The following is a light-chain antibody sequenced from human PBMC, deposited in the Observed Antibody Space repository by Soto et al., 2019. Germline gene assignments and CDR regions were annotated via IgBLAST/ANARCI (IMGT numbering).Light chain of an antibody. V-gene: IGKV3-20*01. CDR2: GAF. J-gene: IGKJ2*03. Sequence: ETVLTQSPGTLSLSPGESATLSCRASQSVTSSYLAWYQQKPGQAPRLLIYGAFNRATGIPDRFSGSRSGTDFTLTISRLEPEDFAVYYCQQYGRSRYSFGQGTKLEIK. CDR1: QSVTSSY. CDR3: QQYGRSRYS.